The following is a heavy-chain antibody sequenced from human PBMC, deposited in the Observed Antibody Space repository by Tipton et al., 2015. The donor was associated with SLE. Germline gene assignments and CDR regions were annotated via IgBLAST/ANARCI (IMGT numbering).Heavy chain of an antibody. CDR3: ARGRLVGSGSYFDY. D-gene: IGHD3-10*01. CDR2: ISSSGSTI. J-gene: IGHJ4*02. CDR1: GFTFSSYE. Sequence: SLRLSCAASGFTFSSYEMNWVRQAPGKGLEWVSYISSSGSTIYYADSVKGRFTISRDNAKNSLYLQMNSLRAEDTAVYYCARGRLVGSGSYFDYWGQGTLVTVSS. V-gene: IGHV3-48*03.